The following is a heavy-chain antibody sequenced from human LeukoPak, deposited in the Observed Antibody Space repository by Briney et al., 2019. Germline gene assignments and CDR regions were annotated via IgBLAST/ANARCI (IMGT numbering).Heavy chain of an antibody. D-gene: IGHD3-22*01. V-gene: IGHV4-34*01. CDR1: GGPFSGYY. J-gene: IGHJ3*02. Sequence: SETLSLTCAVYGGPFSGYYWSWIRQPPGKGLEWIGEINHSGSTNYNPSLKSRVTISVDTSKNQFSLKLSSVTAADTAVYYCAREGFSGYYLQIVGAFDIWGQGTMVTVSS. CDR3: AREGFSGYYLQIVGAFDI. CDR2: INHSGST.